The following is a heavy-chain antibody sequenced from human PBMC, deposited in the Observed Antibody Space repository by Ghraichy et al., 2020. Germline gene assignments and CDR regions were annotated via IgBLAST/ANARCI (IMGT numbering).Heavy chain of an antibody. CDR2: IYPGDSDT. J-gene: IGHJ6*02. Sequence: GESLNISCKGSGYSFTSYWIGWVRQMPGKGLEWMGIIYPGDSDTRYSPSFQGQVTISADKSISTAYLQWSSLKASDTAMYYCARTQGSYGALPGYYGMDVWGQGTTVTVSS. CDR1: GYSFTSYW. CDR3: ARTQGSYGALPGYYGMDV. V-gene: IGHV5-51*01. D-gene: IGHD4-17*01.